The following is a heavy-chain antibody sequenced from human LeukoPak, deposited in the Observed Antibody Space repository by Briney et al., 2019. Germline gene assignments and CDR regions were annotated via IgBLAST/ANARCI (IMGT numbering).Heavy chain of an antibody. D-gene: IGHD6-13*01. CDR1: GFTFARHA. J-gene: IGHJ4*02. CDR2: ISGGGGST. V-gene: IGHV3-23*01. CDR3: ARGGGSCTSNSCSDYFDY. Sequence: GGSLRLSCAGSGFTFARHALTWVRQAPGMGLGWVSTISGGGGSTHYADSVKGRFTISRDNSKDTVFLQMNNLRAEDTAIYYCARGGGSCTSNSCSDYFDYWGQGTLVTVSP.